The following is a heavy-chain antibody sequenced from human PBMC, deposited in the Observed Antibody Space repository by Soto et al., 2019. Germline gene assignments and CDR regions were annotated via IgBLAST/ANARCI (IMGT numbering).Heavy chain of an antibody. CDR2: INRDGSEK. D-gene: IGHD2-15*01. CDR3: ARHGYCSGGSCYYLGAFDI. J-gene: IGHJ3*02. CDR1: GFTFNAYW. V-gene: IGHV3-7*01. Sequence: GGSRRLSCVALGFTFNAYWITGAGQAPGKGLEWVANINRDGSEKYQVHSAKGRFTISRDNANNTVYLQMNSLIADDTAVYYCARHGYCSGGSCYYLGAFDIWGQGTMVTVSS.